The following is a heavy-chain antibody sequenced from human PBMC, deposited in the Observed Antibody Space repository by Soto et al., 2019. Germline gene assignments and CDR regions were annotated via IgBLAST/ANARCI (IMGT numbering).Heavy chain of an antibody. D-gene: IGHD2-2*01. J-gene: IGHJ3*02. CDR3: PKHLPSKKNQRRWADAFHI. V-gene: IGHV3-23*01. CDR2: VTGRSSST. Sequence: EVRLLESGGGLVQPGGSLRLSCVASGFTFSNYAMSWVRQAPGKGLEWVSVVTGRSSSTYYADSVEGRFIISRDNSRITLFLQMNSLGAEDTAVYYCPKHLPSKKNQRRWADAFHIWGQGTILTVSS. CDR1: GFTFSNYA.